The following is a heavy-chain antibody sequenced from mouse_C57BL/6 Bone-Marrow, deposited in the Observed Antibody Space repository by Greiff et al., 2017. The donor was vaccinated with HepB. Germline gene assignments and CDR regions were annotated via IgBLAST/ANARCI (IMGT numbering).Heavy chain of an antibody. D-gene: IGHD2-3*01. Sequence: VQVVESGAELARPGASVKLSCKASGYTFTSYGISWVKQRTGQGLEWIGEIYPRSGNTYYNEKFKGKATLTADKSSSTAYMELRSLTSEDSAVYFCANDGYYDYAMDYWGQGTSVTVSS. CDR1: GYTFTSYG. CDR2: IYPRSGNT. V-gene: IGHV1-81*01. J-gene: IGHJ4*01. CDR3: ANDGYYDYAMDY.